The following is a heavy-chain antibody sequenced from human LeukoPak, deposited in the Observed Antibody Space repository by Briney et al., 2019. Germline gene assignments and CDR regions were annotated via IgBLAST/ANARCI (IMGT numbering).Heavy chain of an antibody. Sequence: LGASLKISCKGSGYSFTTYWIGWVRQMPGRGLEWMGIIYPGDSDTRYSPSFQGQVTISADKSISTAYLQWSSLKASDTAMYYCARARYCSGGTCYPDYWGQGTLVTVSS. CDR1: GYSFTTYW. J-gene: IGHJ4*02. CDR2: IYPGDSDT. CDR3: ARARYCSGGTCYPDY. V-gene: IGHV5-51*01. D-gene: IGHD2-15*01.